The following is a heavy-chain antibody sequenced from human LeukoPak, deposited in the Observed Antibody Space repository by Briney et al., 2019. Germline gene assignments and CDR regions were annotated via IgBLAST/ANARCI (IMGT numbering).Heavy chain of an antibody. J-gene: IGHJ5*02. Sequence: SETLSLTCTASGGSISSYYWSWIRQPAGKGLEWIGRIYTSGSTNYNPSLKSRVTMSVDTSKNQFSLKLSSVTAADTAVYYCARDKSPLCSSTSCNNWFDPWGQGTLVTVSS. CDR3: ARDKSPLCSSTSCNNWFDP. D-gene: IGHD2-2*01. V-gene: IGHV4-4*07. CDR2: IYTSGST. CDR1: GGSISSYY.